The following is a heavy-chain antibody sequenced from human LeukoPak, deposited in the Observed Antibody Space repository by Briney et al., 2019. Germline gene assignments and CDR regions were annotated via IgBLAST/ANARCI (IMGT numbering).Heavy chain of an antibody. CDR2: IYYSGST. J-gene: IGHJ4*02. Sequence: PSETLSLTCTVSGGSISSSSYYWGWIRQPPGKGLEWIGSIYYSGSTYYNPSLKSRVTISVDTSKNQFSLKLSSVTAADTAVYYCASPNSSSWYGLDYWGQGTLVTVSS. CDR1: GGSISSSSYY. D-gene: IGHD6-13*01. V-gene: IGHV4-39*01. CDR3: ASPNSSSWYGLDY.